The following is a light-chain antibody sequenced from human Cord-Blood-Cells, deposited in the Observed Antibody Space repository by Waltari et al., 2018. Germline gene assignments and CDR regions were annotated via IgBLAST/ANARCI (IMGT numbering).Light chain of an antibody. Sequence: DIKMTKSPSTLSASVGDRVTINCRASQSISSWLAWYQQKTGKAPKLLIYKASSLESGVPSRVSCSGSGTEFTLTISSLQPDDFATYYCQQYNSYSTFGQGTKVEIK. J-gene: IGKJ1*01. CDR2: KAS. V-gene: IGKV1-5*03. CDR1: QSISSW. CDR3: QQYNSYST.